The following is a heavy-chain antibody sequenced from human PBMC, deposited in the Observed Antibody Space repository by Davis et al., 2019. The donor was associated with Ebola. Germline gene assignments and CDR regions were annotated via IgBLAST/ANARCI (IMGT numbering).Heavy chain of an antibody. D-gene: IGHD3-10*01. CDR2: ISGSGGST. J-gene: IGHJ6*02. V-gene: IGHV3-23*01. Sequence: GESLKISCAASGFTFSSYAMSWVRQAPGKGLEWVSAISGSGGSTYYTDSVKGRFTISRDNSKNTLYLQMNSLRAEDTAVYYCAKKGLTTGRVGDVWGQGTTVTVSS. CDR1: GFTFSSYA. CDR3: AKKGLTTGRVGDV.